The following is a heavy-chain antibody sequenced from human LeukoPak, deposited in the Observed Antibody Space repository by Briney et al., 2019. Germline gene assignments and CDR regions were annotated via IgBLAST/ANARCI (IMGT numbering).Heavy chain of an antibody. Sequence: PGGSLRLSCAASGFTLSSYGMHWVRQAPGKGVEWGAVIWYDGSNKYYADSVKGRFTISRDNAKNSLYLQMNSLRAEDTAVYYCARGATYFDYWGQGTLVTVSS. V-gene: IGHV3-33*01. CDR1: GFTLSSYG. CDR2: IWYDGSNK. J-gene: IGHJ4*02. CDR3: ARGATYFDY.